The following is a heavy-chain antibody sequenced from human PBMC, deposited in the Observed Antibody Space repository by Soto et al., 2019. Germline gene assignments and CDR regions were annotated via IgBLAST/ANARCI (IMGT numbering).Heavy chain of an antibody. J-gene: IGHJ4*01. CDR2: INWNGASA. D-gene: IGHD6-25*01. V-gene: IGHV3-20*04. Sequence: GGSLRLSCTVSGFTFDNYAMSWVRQAPGKGLEWISGINWNGASAGYADSVKGRFTISRDNAKNSLYLQMNSLRAEDTALYYCARGLNKAALSFEYWDQGTLVTVSS. CDR1: GFTFDNYA. CDR3: ARGLNKAALSFEY.